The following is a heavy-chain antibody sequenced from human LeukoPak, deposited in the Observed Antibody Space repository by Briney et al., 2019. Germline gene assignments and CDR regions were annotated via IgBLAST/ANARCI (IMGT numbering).Heavy chain of an antibody. V-gene: IGHV3-13*01. CDR2: IGTAGDT. CDR1: GFTFSSYD. CDR3: ARDNRRIAAAGRRGMDV. D-gene: IGHD6-13*01. Sequence: GGSLRLSCAASGFTFSSYDMHWVRQATGKGLEWVSAIGTAGDTYYPGSVKGRFTISRDNAKNSLYLQMNSLRAEDTAVYYCARDNRRIAAAGRRGMDVWGQGTTVTVSS. J-gene: IGHJ6*02.